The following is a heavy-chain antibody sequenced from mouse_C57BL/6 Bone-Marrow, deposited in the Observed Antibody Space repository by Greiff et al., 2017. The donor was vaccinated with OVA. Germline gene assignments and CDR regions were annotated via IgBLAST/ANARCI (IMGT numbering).Heavy chain of an antibody. CDR1: GFSFNTYA. J-gene: IGHJ4*01. CDR2: IRSKSNNYAT. D-gene: IGHD2-12*01. CDR3: VGYSLYAMGY. V-gene: IGHV10-1*01. Sequence: EVHLVESGGGLVQPKGSLKLSCAASGFSFNTYAMNWVRQAPGKGLEWVARIRSKSNNYATYYAESVKDRFTISRDDSESMLYLQMNNLKTEDTAMYYCVGYSLYAMGYWGQGTSVTVSS.